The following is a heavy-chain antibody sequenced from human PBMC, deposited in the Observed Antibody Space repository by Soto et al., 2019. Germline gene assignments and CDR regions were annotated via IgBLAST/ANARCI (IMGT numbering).Heavy chain of an antibody. D-gene: IGHD4-17*01. CDR1: GGSISGGVYY. CDR2: IYASGST. J-gene: IGHJ2*01. CDR3: AREVIPLTTDWYFDL. Sequence: QVQLQESGPGLVKPSETLSLTCTVSGGSISGGVYYWSWIRQPPGKGLEWIGYIYASGSTYYNPSLKGRGTISVDTSNNQCSLRLTSVTAADSAVYYCAREVIPLTTDWYFDLWGRGTLVTVSP. V-gene: IGHV4-30-4*01.